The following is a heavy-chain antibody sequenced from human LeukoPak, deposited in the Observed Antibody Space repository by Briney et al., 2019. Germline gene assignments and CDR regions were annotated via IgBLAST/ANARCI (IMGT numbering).Heavy chain of an antibody. J-gene: IGHJ4*02. Sequence: ASVKVSCKASGYTFTSYGISWVRHAPGQGLEWMGWISAYNGNTNYAQKLQGRVTMTTDTSTSTAYMELRSLRSDDTAVYYCARDAGAYYDSSGYYPDDYWGQGTLVTVSS. V-gene: IGHV1-18*01. CDR2: ISAYNGNT. CDR3: ARDAGAYYDSSGYYPDDY. CDR1: GYTFTSYG. D-gene: IGHD3-22*01.